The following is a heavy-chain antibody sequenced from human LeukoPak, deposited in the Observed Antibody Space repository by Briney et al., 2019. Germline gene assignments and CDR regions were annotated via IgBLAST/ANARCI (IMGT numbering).Heavy chain of an antibody. Sequence: ASVKVSCTASGYTFNNYGIAWVRQAPGQGLEWMGWISVYDANTRNAQKFQGRVTMITDTSTSTAYMELRSLGSDDTAVYYCARDSGTWVECSRTTCYIAYWGQGTLVSVSS. CDR1: GYTFNNYG. D-gene: IGHD2-2*02. V-gene: IGHV1-18*01. J-gene: IGHJ4*02. CDR3: ARDSGTWVECSRTTCYIAY. CDR2: ISVYDANT.